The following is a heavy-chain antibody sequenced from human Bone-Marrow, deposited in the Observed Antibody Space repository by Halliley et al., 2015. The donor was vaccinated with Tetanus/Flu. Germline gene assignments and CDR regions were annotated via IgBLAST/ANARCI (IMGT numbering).Heavy chain of an antibody. Sequence: YYRGATNYNPSLRSRVPISVDTSKKQFSLKLTSVTATDTAVYYCAREDHREGLCSGGTCLPDQWGQGTPVTVSS. V-gene: IGHV4-59*12. CDR2: YYRGAT. D-gene: IGHD2-15*01. CDR3: AREDHREGLCSGGTCLPDQ. J-gene: IGHJ4*02.